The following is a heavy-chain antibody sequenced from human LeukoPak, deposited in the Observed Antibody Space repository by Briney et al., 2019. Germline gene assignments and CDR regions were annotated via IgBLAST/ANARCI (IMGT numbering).Heavy chain of an antibody. CDR3: AREGYCTGGTCFDN. D-gene: IGHD2-8*02. CDR2: INPNSGGT. J-gene: IGHJ4*02. V-gene: IGHV1-2*02. Sequence: GASVKVSCKASGYTFTGDYLHWVRQAPGQGLEWMGWINPNSGGTDYAQKFQGRVTTTRDTSISTVYMELSRLRSDDTAVYYCAREGYCTGGTCFDNWGQGTLVTVSS. CDR1: GYTFTGDY.